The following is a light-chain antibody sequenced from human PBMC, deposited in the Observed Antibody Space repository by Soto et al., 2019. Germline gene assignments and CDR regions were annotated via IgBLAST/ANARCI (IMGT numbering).Light chain of an antibody. Sequence: DIQMTQSPSTLPASVGDTVTITCRASQTISSWLAWYQQKPGKAPDLPIYDASRLAGGVPSRFNGSESGTEFGLTSGSLQPDVFASYFCQQYYNYWTVGLGTKVGVK. CDR3: QQYYNYWT. V-gene: IGKV1-5*01. CDR1: QTISSW. CDR2: DAS. J-gene: IGKJ1*01.